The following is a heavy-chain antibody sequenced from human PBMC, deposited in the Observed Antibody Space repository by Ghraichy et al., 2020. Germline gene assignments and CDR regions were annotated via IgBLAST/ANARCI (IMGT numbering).Heavy chain of an antibody. D-gene: IGHD3-10*01. CDR2: ISYDGSNK. V-gene: IGHV3-30*04. J-gene: IGHJ4*02. Sequence: LSLTCAASGFTFSSYAMHWVRQAPGKGLEWVAVISYDGSNKYYADSVKGRFTISRDNSKNTLYLQMNSLRAEDTAVYYCARAGSGSYYTEFDYWGQGTLVTVSS. CDR1: GFTFSSYA. CDR3: ARAGSGSYYTEFDY.